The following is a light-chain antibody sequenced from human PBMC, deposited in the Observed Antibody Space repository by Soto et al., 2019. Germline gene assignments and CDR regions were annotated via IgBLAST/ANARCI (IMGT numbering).Light chain of an antibody. CDR3: QQYNNWPRT. V-gene: IGKV3-15*01. CDR2: GTS. Sequence: EIVMTQSPATLSVSPGERATLSCRASHSVSSYLAWYQQIPGQAPRLLIYGTSTRAAGIPARFSGSGSGTEFTLTISSLQSEDFAVYYCQQYNNWPRTFGQGTKVDIK. J-gene: IGKJ1*01. CDR1: HSVSSY.